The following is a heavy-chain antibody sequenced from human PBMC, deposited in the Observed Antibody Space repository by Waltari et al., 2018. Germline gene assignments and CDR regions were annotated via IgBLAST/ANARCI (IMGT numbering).Heavy chain of an antibody. J-gene: IGHJ4*02. CDR1: GGSISSGGSY. V-gene: IGHV4-31*03. D-gene: IGHD3-22*01. CDR2: IYHSGST. CDR3: ARVNSSGYYYSPLYYFDY. Sequence: QVQLQESGPGLVKPSQTLSLTCTVSGGSISSGGSYWSWIRQHPGKGLEWIGYIYHSGSTYYNPSLKSRVTISVDRSKNQFSLKLSSVTAADTAVYYCARVNSSGYYYSPLYYFDYWGQGTLVTVSS.